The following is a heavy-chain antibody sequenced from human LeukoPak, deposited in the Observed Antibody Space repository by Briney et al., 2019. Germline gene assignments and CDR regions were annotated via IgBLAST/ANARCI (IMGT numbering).Heavy chain of an antibody. D-gene: IGHD5-18*01. Sequence: GGSLRLSCAASGFTFSSYGMHWVRQAPGKGLDWVAVISNDGSKKYYADSVKGRFTISRDNSKNTLSLQVSSLRTEDTAVYYCARDRYSYAFEYSDSWGQGTLVTVSS. CDR2: ISNDGSKK. CDR1: GFTFSSYG. V-gene: IGHV3-30*03. CDR3: ARDRYSYAFEYSDS. J-gene: IGHJ4*02.